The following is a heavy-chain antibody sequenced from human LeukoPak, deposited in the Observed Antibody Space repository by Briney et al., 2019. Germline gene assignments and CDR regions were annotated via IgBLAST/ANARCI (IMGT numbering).Heavy chain of an antibody. J-gene: IGHJ6*02. Sequence: GGSLRLSCAASGLTFSDYYMSWIRQAPGKGLEWVSYISSSGSTIYYADSVKGRFTISRDNAKNSLYLQMNSLRAEDTAVYYCARDPSDYYGSGIFYYGMDVWGQGTTVTVSS. CDR2: ISSSGSTI. D-gene: IGHD3-10*01. V-gene: IGHV3-11*01. CDR1: GLTFSDYY. CDR3: ARDPSDYYGSGIFYYGMDV.